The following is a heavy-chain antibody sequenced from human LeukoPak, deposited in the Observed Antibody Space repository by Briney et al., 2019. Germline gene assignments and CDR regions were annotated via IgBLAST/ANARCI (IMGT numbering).Heavy chain of an antibody. CDR2: ISSNGGST. CDR3: ARVGSWDAFDI. D-gene: IGHD1-26*01. J-gene: IGHJ3*02. CDR1: GFTFSSYA. V-gene: IGHV3-64*02. Sequence: GGSLRLSCAASGFTFSSYAMHWVRQAPEKGPEYVSAISSNGGSTYYADSVKGRFTISRDNSKNTLYLQMGSLRAEDMAVYYCARVGSWDAFDIWGQGTMVNVSS.